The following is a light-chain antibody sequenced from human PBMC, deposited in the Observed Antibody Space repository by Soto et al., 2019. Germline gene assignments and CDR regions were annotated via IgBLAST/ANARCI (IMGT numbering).Light chain of an antibody. CDR1: SSNIGAGYD. CDR2: GNS. CDR3: QSYDSSLSGPS. Sequence: QSMLTQPPSVSGAPGQRITISCTGSSSNIGAGYDVHWYQQLPGTAPKLLIYGNSNRPSGVPDRFSGSKSGTSASLAITGLQAEDEADYYCQSYDSSLSGPSFGGGTKLTVL. V-gene: IGLV1-40*01. J-gene: IGLJ2*01.